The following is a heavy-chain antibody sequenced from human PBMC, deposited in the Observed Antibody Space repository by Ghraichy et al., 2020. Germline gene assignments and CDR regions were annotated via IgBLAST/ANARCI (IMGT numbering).Heavy chain of an antibody. CDR2: MKGDGSKE. CDR3: ARDLSPGWGGTYYDAFDI. D-gene: IGHD1-26*01. Sequence: GGSLRLSCAASGFTFSSSWMTWVRQAPGKGLEWVANMKGDGSKENYVDSVKGRFTISRDNARNSLYLQMNSLRAEDTAVYYCARDLSPGWGGTYYDAFDIWGKETRVTVSA. J-gene: IGHJ3*02. V-gene: IGHV3-7*01. CDR1: GFTFSSSW.